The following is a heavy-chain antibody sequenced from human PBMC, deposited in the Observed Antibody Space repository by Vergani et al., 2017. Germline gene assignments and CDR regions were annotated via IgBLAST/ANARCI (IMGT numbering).Heavy chain of an antibody. D-gene: IGHD5-18*01. Sequence: EVQLVQSGAEVKKPGESLRISCKGSGYSFTSYWISWVRQMPGKGLEWMGRIDPSDSYTNYSPSFQGHVTISADKSICTAYLQWSSLKASDTAMCYWAREVVAPLVDTGPRWFDPWGQGTLVTVSS. CDR3: AREVVAPLVDTGPRWFDP. CDR2: IDPSDSYT. J-gene: IGHJ5*02. V-gene: IGHV5-10-1*03. CDR1: GYSFTSYW.